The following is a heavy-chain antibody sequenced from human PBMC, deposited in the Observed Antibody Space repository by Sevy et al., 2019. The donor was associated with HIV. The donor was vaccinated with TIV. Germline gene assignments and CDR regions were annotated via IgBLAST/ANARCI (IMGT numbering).Heavy chain of an antibody. V-gene: IGHV3-64D*06. J-gene: IGHJ5*02. Sequence: GGSLRLSCSASGFIFSNYAMHWVRQAPGKGLEYVSGLSSHNAGSTYYADSVNGRFTISRDNSKNTLYLQMTSLRTEDTAVYYCVKDRIETILWSKGDWFDPLGQGTLVTVSS. CDR1: GFIFSNYA. D-gene: IGHD3-9*01. CDR2: LSSHNAGST. CDR3: VKDRIETILWSKGDWFDP.